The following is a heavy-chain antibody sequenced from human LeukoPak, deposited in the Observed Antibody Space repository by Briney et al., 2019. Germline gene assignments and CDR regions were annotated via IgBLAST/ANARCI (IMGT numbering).Heavy chain of an antibody. J-gene: IGHJ6*02. CDR1: GFTVSSNY. CDR3: ARDTVVVPAATLYYYYYGMDV. Sequence: GGSLRLSCAASGFTVSSNYMSWVRQAPGKGLEWVSVIYSGGSTYYADSVKGRFTISRDNSKNTLYLQMNSLRAEDTAVYYCARDTVVVPAATLYYYYYGMDVWGQGTTVTVSS. V-gene: IGHV3-66*01. D-gene: IGHD2-2*01. CDR2: IYSGGST.